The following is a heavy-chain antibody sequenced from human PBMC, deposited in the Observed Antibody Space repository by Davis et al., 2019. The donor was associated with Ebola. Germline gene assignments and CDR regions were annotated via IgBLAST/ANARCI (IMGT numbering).Heavy chain of an antibody. CDR3: ARVGQWLGPDY. CDR2: IYYSGTT. D-gene: IGHD6-19*01. J-gene: IGHJ4*02. V-gene: IGHV4-59*01. Sequence: SETLSLTCTVSGGSFSTYYWSWVRQPPGKGLEWVGYIYYSGTTHYNPSLRGRVTISVDTSKKHFSLKLGSVTAADTAVYYCARVGQWLGPDYWGQGTLVTVSS. CDR1: GGSFSTYY.